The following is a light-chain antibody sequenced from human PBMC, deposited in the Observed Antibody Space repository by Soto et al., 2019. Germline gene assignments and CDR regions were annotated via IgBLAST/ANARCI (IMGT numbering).Light chain of an antibody. CDR1: QSVSTN. CDR3: QQYDNWPSS. CDR2: GVS. J-gene: IGKJ4*01. Sequence: EIVMAQSPATVSVSPGERATLSCRASQSVSTNFAWYQQRPGQGPRLLIYGVSTRATGVPARFSGSGSGTDFTLTISSPQSEDLGVYYCQQYDNWPSSFGGGTNVEI. V-gene: IGKV3-15*01.